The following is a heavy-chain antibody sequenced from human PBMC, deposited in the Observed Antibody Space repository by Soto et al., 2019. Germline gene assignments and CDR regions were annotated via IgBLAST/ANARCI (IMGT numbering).Heavy chain of an antibody. CDR2: IRSKAYGGTT. CDR3: TLEYSSSSGQVDH. J-gene: IGHJ5*02. D-gene: IGHD6-6*01. V-gene: IGHV3-49*03. CDR1: GFTFRDYA. Sequence: GGSLRLSCTASGFTFRDYAMSWFRQAPGKGLEWVGFIRSKAYGGTTEYAASVKGRFTISRDDSKSIAYLQMNSLKTEDTAVYYCTLEYSSSSGQVDHWGQGTLVTSPQ.